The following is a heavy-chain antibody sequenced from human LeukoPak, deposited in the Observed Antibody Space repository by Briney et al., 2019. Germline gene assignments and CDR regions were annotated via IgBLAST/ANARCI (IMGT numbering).Heavy chain of an antibody. CDR1: GYTXTGYY. CDR3: ARDIAAAGTFDY. J-gene: IGHJ4*02. D-gene: IGHD6-13*01. V-gene: IGHV1-2*02. Sequence: ASVKVSCKASGYTXTGYYMHGVRQAPGQGLEWMGWINPNSGGTNYVQKFQGRVTMTRDTSISTAYMELSRLRSDDTAVYYCARDIAAAGTFDYWGQGTLVTVSS. CDR2: INPNSGGT.